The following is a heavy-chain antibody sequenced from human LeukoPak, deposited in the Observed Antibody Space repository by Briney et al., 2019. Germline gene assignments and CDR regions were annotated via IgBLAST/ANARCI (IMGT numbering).Heavy chain of an antibody. CDR2: ISGSGGST. D-gene: IGHD1-26*01. J-gene: IGHJ4*02. CDR1: GFTFSSYA. Sequence: GGSLRLSCAASGFTFSSYAMSWVRQAPGKGLEWVSGISGSGGSTYYADSVKGRFTISRDNSKNTLYLQMNSLRAEDTALYFCAQWSRYFDYWGQGTLVTVSS. V-gene: IGHV3-23*01. CDR3: AQWSRYFDY.